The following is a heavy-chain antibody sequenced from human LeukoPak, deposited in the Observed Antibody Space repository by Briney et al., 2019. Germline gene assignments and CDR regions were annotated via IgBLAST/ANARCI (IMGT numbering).Heavy chain of an antibody. D-gene: IGHD6-19*01. Sequence: GGSLRLSCAASGFTFSNYGMNWVRQAPGKGLEWVSSISSSSTYIYYADSVKGRFTISRDNAKNSLYLQMNNLRAEDTAVYYCAESSGWKYYYYYMDVWGKGTTVIASS. CDR2: ISSSSTYI. J-gene: IGHJ6*03. CDR3: AESSGWKYYYYYMDV. V-gene: IGHV3-21*01. CDR1: GFTFSNYG.